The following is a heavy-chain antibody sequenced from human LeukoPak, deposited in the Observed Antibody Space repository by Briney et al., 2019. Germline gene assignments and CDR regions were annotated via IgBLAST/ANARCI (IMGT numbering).Heavy chain of an antibody. CDR1: GDSFSGYW. V-gene: IGHV5-51*01. CDR3: ARRPNIVGARFGD. CDR2: IYPGDSNP. D-gene: IGHD1-26*01. J-gene: IGHJ4*02. Sequence: GESLKFSCMAFGDSFSGYWIAWVRQMPEKGLEGMGIIYPGDSNPSYSPPFQGQVTISADKSINTAYIQWSSLTAADTAVYYCARRPNIVGARFGDWGQGTLVTVS.